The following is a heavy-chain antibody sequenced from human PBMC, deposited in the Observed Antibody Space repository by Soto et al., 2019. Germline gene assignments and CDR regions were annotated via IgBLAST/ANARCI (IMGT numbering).Heavy chain of an antibody. CDR2: IYYSGST. Sequence: SETLSLTCTVSGGSISSYYWSWIRQPPGKGLEWIGYIYYSGSTNYNPSLKSRVTISVDTSKNQFSLKLSSVTAADTAVYYCARQTYSSSWYSGYFDYWGQGTLVTVSS. J-gene: IGHJ4*02. D-gene: IGHD6-13*01. CDR1: GGSISSYY. V-gene: IGHV4-59*01. CDR3: ARQTYSSSWYSGYFDY.